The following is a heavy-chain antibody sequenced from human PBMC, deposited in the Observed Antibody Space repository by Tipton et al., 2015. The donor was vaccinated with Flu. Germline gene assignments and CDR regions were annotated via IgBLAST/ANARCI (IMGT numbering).Heavy chain of an antibody. Sequence: TLSLTCTVSGGSISSYYWSWIRQPPGKGLEWIGYIYYSGSTNYNPSLKSRVTISVDTSKNQFSLKLSSVTAADTAVYYCARAIANTNTRDGYNDDFYYYMDVWGKGTTVTVSS. V-gene: IGHV4-59*01. CDR3: ARAIANTNTRDGYNDDFYYYMDV. J-gene: IGHJ6*03. CDR2: IYYSGST. CDR1: GGSISSYY. D-gene: IGHD5-24*01.